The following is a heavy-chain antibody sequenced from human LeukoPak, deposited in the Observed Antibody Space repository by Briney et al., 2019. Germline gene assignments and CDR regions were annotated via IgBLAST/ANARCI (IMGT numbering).Heavy chain of an antibody. J-gene: IGHJ4*02. D-gene: IGHD3-10*01. Sequence: SETLSLTCTVSGDSISNYYWSWIRQPAGKGLEWIGRIYTSGSTNYNPSLKSRVTMSVDTSKNQFSLSSVTAADTAVYYCARVRLVRGAPDYYFDYWGQGTLVTVSS. CDR1: GDSISNYY. CDR3: ARVRLVRGAPDYYFDY. CDR2: IYTSGST. V-gene: IGHV4-4*07.